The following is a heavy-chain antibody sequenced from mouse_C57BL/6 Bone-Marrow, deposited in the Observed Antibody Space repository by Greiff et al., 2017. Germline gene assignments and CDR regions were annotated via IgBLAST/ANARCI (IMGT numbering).Heavy chain of an antibody. CDR2: IDPSDSYT. D-gene: IGHD2-4*01. Sequence: QVHVKQPGAELVMPGASVKLSCKASGYTFTSYWMHWVKQRPGQGLEWIGEIDPSDSYTNYNQKFKGKSTLTVDKFSSTAYMQLSSLTSEDSAVYYCARSRGYDYDGGGDYWGQGTTLTVSS. V-gene: IGHV1-69*01. CDR3: ARSRGYDYDGGGDY. CDR1: GYTFTSYW. J-gene: IGHJ2*01.